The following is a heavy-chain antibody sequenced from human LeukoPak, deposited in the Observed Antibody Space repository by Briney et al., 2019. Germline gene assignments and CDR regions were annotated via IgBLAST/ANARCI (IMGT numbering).Heavy chain of an antibody. CDR1: GFTVSSNS. V-gene: IGHV3-53*05. CDR3: AKDITSDYYDSSGGFDY. CDR2: IYSDNT. J-gene: IGHJ4*02. D-gene: IGHD3-22*01. Sequence: GGSLRLSCTVSGFTVSSNSMSWVRQAPGKGLEWVSFIYSDNTHYSDSVKGRFTISRDNAKNSLYLQMNSLRAEDTALYYCAKDITSDYYDSSGGFDYWGQGTLVTVSS.